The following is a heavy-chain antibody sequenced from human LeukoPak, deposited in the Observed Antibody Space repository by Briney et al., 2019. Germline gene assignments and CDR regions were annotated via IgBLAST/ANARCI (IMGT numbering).Heavy chain of an antibody. CDR3: ARIYGSGRDYYYYMDV. J-gene: IGHJ6*03. Sequence: SETLSLTCAVSGYSISSGYYWGWIRQPPGKGLEWIGKVYHSGSTFYNPSLKTRVTISVDTSKNQFSLKLNSVTAADTAVYYCARIYGSGRDYYYYMDVWGKGTTVTVSS. CDR2: VYHSGST. CDR1: GYSISSGYY. V-gene: IGHV4-38-2*01. D-gene: IGHD3-10*01.